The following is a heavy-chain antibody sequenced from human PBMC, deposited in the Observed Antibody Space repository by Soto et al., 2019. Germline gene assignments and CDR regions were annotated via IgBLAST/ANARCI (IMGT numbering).Heavy chain of an antibody. CDR1: GGSISSSNW. CDR2: IYHSGST. Sequence: SETLSLTCAVSGGSISSSNWWSWVRQPPGKGLEWIGEIYHSGSTNYNPSLKSRVTISVDKSKNQFSLKLSSVTAADTAVYYCARDDTMVRGVIRDKPTNYHYYGMDVWGQGTTVTVSS. J-gene: IGHJ6*02. D-gene: IGHD3-10*01. V-gene: IGHV4-4*02. CDR3: ARDDTMVRGVIRDKPTNYHYYGMDV.